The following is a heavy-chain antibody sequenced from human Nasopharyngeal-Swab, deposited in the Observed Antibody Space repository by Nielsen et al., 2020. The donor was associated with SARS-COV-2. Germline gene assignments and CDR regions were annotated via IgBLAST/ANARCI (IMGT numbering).Heavy chain of an antibody. D-gene: IGHD6-19*01. CDR3: AREERWYSSGWFDY. CDR1: GGSISSSSYY. J-gene: IGHJ4*02. V-gene: IGHV4-39*07. Sequence: SETLSLTCTVSGGSISSSSYYWGWIRQPPGKGLEWIGSIYYSGSTYYNPSLKSRVTMSVDTSKNQFSLKLSSVTAADTAVYYCAREERWYSSGWFDYWGQGTLVTVSS. CDR2: IYYSGST.